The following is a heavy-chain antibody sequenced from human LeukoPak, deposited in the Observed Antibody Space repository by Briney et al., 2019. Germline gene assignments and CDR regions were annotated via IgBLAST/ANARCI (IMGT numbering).Heavy chain of an antibody. D-gene: IGHD3-22*01. J-gene: IGHJ1*01. CDR2: IKSDGRT. V-gene: IGHV3-74*01. CDR1: GFTLSSYW. Sequence: SGGSLRLSCAASGFTLSSYWMHWDRQAPGKGLVWVSRIKSDGRTNYADSVKGRFTISRDNAKNTVSLEMNSLRAEDTGVYYCARAPSEIGGYYPEYFRHWGQGTLVIVSS. CDR3: ARAPSEIGGYYPEYFRH.